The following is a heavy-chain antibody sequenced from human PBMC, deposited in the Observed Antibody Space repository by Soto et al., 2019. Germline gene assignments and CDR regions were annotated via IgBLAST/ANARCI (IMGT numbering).Heavy chain of an antibody. CDR2: INAGNGNT. Sequence: ASVKVSCKASGYTFTSYAMHWVRQAPGQRLEWMGWINAGNGNTKYSQKFQGRVTITRDTSASTAYMELSSLRSEDTAVYCCAREKLTVTTWYFDYSGHGTLLTVSS. CDR3: AREKLTVTTWYFDY. J-gene: IGHJ4*01. D-gene: IGHD4-17*01. V-gene: IGHV1-3*01. CDR1: GYTFTSYA.